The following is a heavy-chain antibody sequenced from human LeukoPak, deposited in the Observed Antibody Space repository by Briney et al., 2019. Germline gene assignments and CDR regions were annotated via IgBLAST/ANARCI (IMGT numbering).Heavy chain of an antibody. J-gene: IGHJ4*02. CDR2: ISWDGGST. CDR1: GFTFDDYA. V-gene: IGHV3-43D*03. D-gene: IGHD4-17*01. Sequence: GGSLRLSCAASGFTFDDYAMHWVRQAPGKGLEWVSLISWDGGSTYYADSVKGRFTISRDNSKNTLYLQMNSLRAEDTAVYYCARSGAVKGDYWGQGTLVTVSS. CDR3: ARSGAVKGDY.